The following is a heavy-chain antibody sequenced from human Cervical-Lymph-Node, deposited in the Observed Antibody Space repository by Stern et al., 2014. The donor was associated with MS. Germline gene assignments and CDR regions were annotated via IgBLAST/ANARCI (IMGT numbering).Heavy chain of an antibody. CDR1: GFTFSNYG. CDR2: IWRDGSEK. Sequence: VHLVASGGDVVQPGKSLRLSCAASGFTFSNYGMHWVRQAPGKGLEWVAVIWRDGSEKYYADSVKGRFTVSRDNSKNTVYLQMNSLRAEDTALYYCATITPVDYWGQGTLVIVSS. V-gene: IGHV3-33*01. CDR3: ATITPVDY. J-gene: IGHJ4*02. D-gene: IGHD1-14*01.